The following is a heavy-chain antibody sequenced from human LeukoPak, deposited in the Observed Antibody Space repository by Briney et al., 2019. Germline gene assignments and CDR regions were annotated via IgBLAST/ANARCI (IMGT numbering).Heavy chain of an antibody. J-gene: IGHJ4*02. CDR1: GFTFSGYA. CDR2: IFASGSTT. CDR3: AKDLRPDGISDFDH. Sequence: GGSLRLSCAASGFTFSGYAMNWVRQAPGKGLEWVSLIFASGSTTKYADSVKGRFTISRDNSKNTLYLQMNSLRAEDTAVYYCAKDLRPDGISDFDHWGQGTLVTVSS. D-gene: IGHD1-14*01. V-gene: IGHV3-23*05.